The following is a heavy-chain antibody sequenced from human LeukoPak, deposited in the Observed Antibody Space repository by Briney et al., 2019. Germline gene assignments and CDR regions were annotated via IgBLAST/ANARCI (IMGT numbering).Heavy chain of an antibody. CDR3: ARDYVGATPYYYYGMDV. Sequence: PSGTLSLTCAVSGGSISSSNWWSWVRQPPGKGLEWIGEIYHSGSTNYNPSLKSRVTISVDKSKNQFSLKLSSVTAADTAVYYCARDYVGATPYYYYGMDVWGQGTTVTVSS. D-gene: IGHD1-26*01. V-gene: IGHV4-4*02. CDR2: IYHSGST. CDR1: GGSISSSNW. J-gene: IGHJ6*02.